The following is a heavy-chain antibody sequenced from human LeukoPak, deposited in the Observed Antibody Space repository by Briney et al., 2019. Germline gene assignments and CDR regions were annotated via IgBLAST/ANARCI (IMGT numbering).Heavy chain of an antibody. J-gene: IGHJ4*02. D-gene: IGHD4-23*01. V-gene: IGHV4-30-4*01. CDR1: GGSISSGDYY. CDR2: IYYSGST. Sequence: PSETLSLTCIVSGGSISSGDYYWSWIRQPPGTGLEWIGYIYYSGSTYYNPSLKSRVTISVDTSKNQFSLKLSSVTAADTAVYYCARGKRDYGGNSGITYWGQGTLVTVSS. CDR3: ARGKRDYGGNSGITY.